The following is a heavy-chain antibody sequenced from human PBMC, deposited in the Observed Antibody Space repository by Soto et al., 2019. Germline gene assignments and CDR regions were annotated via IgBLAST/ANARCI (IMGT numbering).Heavy chain of an antibody. D-gene: IGHD1-1*01. J-gene: IGHJ4*02. Sequence: QVHLVQSGAEVKKPGASVKVSCQGSGYAFTTYGITWVRQAPGQGLEWMGWISAHNGNTNYAQKLQGRVTVTRDTSTSTANMALRSLRYDDTAVYYCARGRYGDYWGQGALVTVSS. CDR3: ARGRYGDY. V-gene: IGHV1-18*01. CDR2: ISAHNGNT. CDR1: GYAFTTYG.